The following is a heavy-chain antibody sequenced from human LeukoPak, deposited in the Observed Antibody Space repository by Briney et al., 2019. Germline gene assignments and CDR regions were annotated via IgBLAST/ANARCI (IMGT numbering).Heavy chain of an antibody. CDR3: AREEYDILTGYPGGRGAFDY. CDR2: ISAYNGNT. V-gene: IGHV1-18*01. CDR1: GYTFTSYG. Sequence: WASVKVSCKASGYTFTSYGISWVRQAPGQGLEWMGWISAYNGNTNYAQKLQGRVTMTTDTSTSTAYMELRSLRSDDTAVYYCAREEYDILTGYPGGRGAFDYWGQGTLVTVSS. D-gene: IGHD3-9*01. J-gene: IGHJ4*02.